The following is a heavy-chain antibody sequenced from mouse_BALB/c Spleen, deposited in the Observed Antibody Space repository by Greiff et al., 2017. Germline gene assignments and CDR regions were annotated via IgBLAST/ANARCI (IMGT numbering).Heavy chain of an antibody. J-gene: IGHJ3*01. CDR2: IYPGGGYT. CDR3: ARSDTTVVEGWFAY. CDR1: GYTLTNYW. Sequence: QVQLQQSGAELVRPGTSVKISCKASGYTLTNYWLGWVKQRPGHGLEWIGDIYPGGGYTNYNEKFKGKATLTADTSSSTAYMQLSSLTSEDSAVYFCARSDTTVVEGWFAYWGQGTLVTVSA. V-gene: IGHV1-63*02. D-gene: IGHD1-1*01.